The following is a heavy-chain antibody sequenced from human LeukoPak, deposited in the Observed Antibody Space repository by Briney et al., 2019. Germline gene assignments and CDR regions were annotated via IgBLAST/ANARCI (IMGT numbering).Heavy chain of an antibody. D-gene: IGHD4-17*01. CDR2: INPNSGGT. CDR1: GCTFTGYY. V-gene: IGHV1-2*02. CDR3: ARDLPDCGDYVVHYYYYGMDV. Sequence: ASVKVSCKASGCTFTGYYMHWVRQAPGQGLEWMGWINPNSGGTNYAQKFQGRVTMTRDTSISPAYMELSRLRSDDTAVYYCARDLPDCGDYVVHYYYYGMDVWGQGTTVTVSS. J-gene: IGHJ6*02.